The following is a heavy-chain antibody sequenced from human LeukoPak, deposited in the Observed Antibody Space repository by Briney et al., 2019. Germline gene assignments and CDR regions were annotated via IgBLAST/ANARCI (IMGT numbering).Heavy chain of an antibody. CDR1: GFSFSSYD. CDR2: IGSGGDT. V-gene: IGHV3-13*01. CDR3: ARAVAGTDEIDS. Sequence: GGSLRLSCAGSGFSFSSYDMLWVRQATGRGLEWVSAIGSGGDTYYAGSVKGRFTISRESAKNSFYLQMNSLSAGDTAVYFCARAVAGTDEIDSWGQGTLVTVSS. J-gene: IGHJ4*02. D-gene: IGHD6-19*01.